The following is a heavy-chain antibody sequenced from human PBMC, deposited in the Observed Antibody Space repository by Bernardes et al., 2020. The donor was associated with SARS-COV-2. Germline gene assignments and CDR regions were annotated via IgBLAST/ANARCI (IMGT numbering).Heavy chain of an antibody. CDR2: INPNSGGT. CDR3: ARHPTVTTAYYYYGMDV. CDR1: GYTFTGYY. J-gene: IGHJ6*02. Sequence: ASVKVSCKASGYTFTGYYMHWVRQAPGQGLEWMGWINPNSGGTNYAQKFQGWVTMTRDTSISTAYMELSRLRSDDTAVYYCARHPTVTTAYYYYGMDVWGQGTTVTVSS. D-gene: IGHD4-17*01. V-gene: IGHV1-2*04.